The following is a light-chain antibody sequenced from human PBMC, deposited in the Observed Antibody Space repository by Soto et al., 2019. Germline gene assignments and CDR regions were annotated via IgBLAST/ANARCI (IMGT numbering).Light chain of an antibody. J-gene: IGKJ1*01. Sequence: DIQMTQSPSSLSASVGDRVTITCRASQSISSYLNWYQQKPGKAPKLLIYAASSLQSGVPSRFSGSGSGTDFNLTIPSLPPQDFANYYCQQSYSTPWTFGQGTK. CDR2: AAS. V-gene: IGKV1-39*01. CDR3: QQSYSTPWT. CDR1: QSISSY.